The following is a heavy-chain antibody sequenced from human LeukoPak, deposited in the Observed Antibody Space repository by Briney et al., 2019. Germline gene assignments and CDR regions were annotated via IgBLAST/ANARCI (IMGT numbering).Heavy chain of an antibody. CDR2: ISGSGGST. CDR1: GFTFSSYA. Sequence: PGGSLRLSCAASGFTFSSYAMSWVRQAPGKGLEWVSAISGSGGSTYYADSVKGRFTISRDNSKNTLYLQMNSLRAEDTAVYYCAKAADVLLWFGELRGYYFDYWGQGTLVTVSP. CDR3: AKAADVLLWFGELRGYYFDY. J-gene: IGHJ4*02. V-gene: IGHV3-23*01. D-gene: IGHD3-10*01.